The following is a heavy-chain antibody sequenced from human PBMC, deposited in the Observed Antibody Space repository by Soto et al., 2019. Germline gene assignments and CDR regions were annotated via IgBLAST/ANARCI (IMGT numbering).Heavy chain of an antibody. V-gene: IGHV3-48*02. CDR2: ISSSGTI. CDR3: ARGGYDYRNFAY. CDR1: GFTFNSYD. J-gene: IGHJ4*02. D-gene: IGHD5-12*01. Sequence: EVQLVESGGDLVQPGGSLRLSCTASGFTFNSYDMNWVRQAPGKGLEWISYISSSGTIYFADSVKGRFTISRDNAKNSLYLQMNSLRDDETAVYYCARGGYDYRNFAYWGQGTLVTVSS.